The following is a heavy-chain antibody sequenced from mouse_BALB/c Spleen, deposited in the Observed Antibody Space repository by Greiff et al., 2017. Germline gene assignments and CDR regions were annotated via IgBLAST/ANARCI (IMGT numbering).Heavy chain of an antibody. Sequence: EVQGVESGGGLVQPGGSLKLSCAASGFTFSSYTMSWVRQTPEKRLEWVAYISNGGGSTYYPDTVKGRFTISRDNAKNTLYLQMSSLKSEDTAMYYCARQDYYAMDYWGQGTSVTVSS. V-gene: IGHV5-12-2*01. CDR1: GFTFSSYT. J-gene: IGHJ4*01. CDR2: ISNGGGST. CDR3: ARQDYYAMDY.